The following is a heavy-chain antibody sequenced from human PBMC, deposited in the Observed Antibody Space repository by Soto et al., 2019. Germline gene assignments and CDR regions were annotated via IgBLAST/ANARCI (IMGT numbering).Heavy chain of an antibody. Sequence: QVQLVQSGAEVKQPGASVRVSCKASGNTHTIYFIHWLRQAPGQGLEWMGWINSVSGGTNYAPRFRGRVSMTRDTSSATAVMDLSGLRSDDTAVSYCARGGSYYAHWCQGTLVTVAS. CDR1: GNTHTIYF. V-gene: IGHV1-2*02. J-gene: IGHJ4*02. D-gene: IGHD3-16*01. CDR3: ARGGSYYAH. CDR2: INSVSGGT.